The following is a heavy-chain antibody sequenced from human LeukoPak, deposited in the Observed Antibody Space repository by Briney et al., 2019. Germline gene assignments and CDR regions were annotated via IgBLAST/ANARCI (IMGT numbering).Heavy chain of an antibody. CDR1: GLTFSNAW. D-gene: IGHD2-21*02. V-gene: IGHV3-15*01. Sequence: GSLRLSCAASGLTFSNAWMTWVRQAPGKGLEWVGRIKSKTDGGTTDYAAPVKGRFTISRDDSKNTLYLQMNSLKTEDTAVYYCTREAVTANGYFDYWGQGTLVTVSS. J-gene: IGHJ4*02. CDR2: IKSKTDGGTT. CDR3: TREAVTANGYFDY.